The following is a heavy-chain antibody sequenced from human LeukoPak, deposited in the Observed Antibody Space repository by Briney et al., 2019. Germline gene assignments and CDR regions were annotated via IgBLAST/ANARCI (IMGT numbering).Heavy chain of an antibody. J-gene: IGHJ4*02. Sequence: GGSLRLSCAASGFTFSTYTMKWVRQAPGKGLEWVSCISSSGSNIYYADSVKGRFTISRDNAMNSVYLQMNSLRVEDTAVYYCARGYQRPDYWGQGTLITVSS. D-gene: IGHD2-2*01. CDR2: ISSSGSNI. CDR1: GFTFSTYT. CDR3: ARGYQRPDY. V-gene: IGHV3-21*01.